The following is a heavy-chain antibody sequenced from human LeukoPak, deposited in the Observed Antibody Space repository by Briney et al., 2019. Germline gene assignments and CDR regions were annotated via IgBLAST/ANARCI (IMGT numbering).Heavy chain of an antibody. J-gene: IGHJ6*02. CDR2: IYYSGST. Sequence: SETLSLTCTVSGGSISSGGYYWSWIRQHPGKGLEWIGYIYYSGSTNYNPSLKSRVTISADTSKNQFSLKLSSVTAADTAVYYCVGGDYARYGMDVWGQGTTVTVSS. CDR1: GGSISSGGYY. CDR3: VGGDYARYGMDV. D-gene: IGHD4-17*01. V-gene: IGHV4-31*03.